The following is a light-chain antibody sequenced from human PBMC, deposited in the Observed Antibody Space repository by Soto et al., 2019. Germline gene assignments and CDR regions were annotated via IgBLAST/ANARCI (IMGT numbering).Light chain of an antibody. CDR1: QGISNY. CDR3: QKYDSAPRT. CDR2: DAS. J-gene: IGKJ1*01. Sequence: DIQMTQSPSSLSASVGDRVTITCRASQGISNYLAWYQQKPGKVPKLLIYDASTLQSGVPSRFSGSGYGTDFTLTISSLQPEDVASYYCQKYDSAPRTCGQGTRVEIK. V-gene: IGKV1-27*01.